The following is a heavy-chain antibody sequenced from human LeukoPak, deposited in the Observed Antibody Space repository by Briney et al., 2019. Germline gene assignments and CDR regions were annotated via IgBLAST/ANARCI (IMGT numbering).Heavy chain of an antibody. CDR1: GFTFSSYG. CDR3: ARPPSITNPYYGMDV. CDR2: ITSSGGAI. J-gene: IGHJ6*02. D-gene: IGHD3-3*01. Sequence: PGGSLRLSCAASGFTFSSYGMNWVRQAPGKGLEWVSYITSSGGAIYYTDSVKGRFTIPRDNAKNSLYLQMNSLRAEDTAVYYCARPPSITNPYYGMDVWGQGTTVTVSS. V-gene: IGHV3-48*03.